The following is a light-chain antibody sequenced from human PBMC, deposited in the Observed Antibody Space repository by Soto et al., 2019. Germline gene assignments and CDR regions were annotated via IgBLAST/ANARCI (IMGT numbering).Light chain of an antibody. J-gene: IGLJ1*01. V-gene: IGLV2-14*01. Sequence: QSALTQPASVSRSPGQSITISCTGTSSDVGGYNYVSRYQQHPGKAPKLMIYEVSNRPSGVSNRFSGSKSGNTASLTISGLQAEDEADYYCSSYTSSSTLYVFGTGTKLTVL. CDR2: EVS. CDR1: SSDVGGYNY. CDR3: SSYTSSSTLYV.